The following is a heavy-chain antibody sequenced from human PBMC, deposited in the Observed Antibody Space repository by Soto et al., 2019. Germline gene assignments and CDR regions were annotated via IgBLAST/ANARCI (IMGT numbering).Heavy chain of an antibody. CDR1: GSTFSTYN. CDR2: ISSRGDVI. Sequence: EVQLVESGGGLVQPGGSLRLSCVAPGSTFSTYNMNWVRQAPGKGLEWVSYISSRGDVISYADSVKGRFTISRDNAKNSLYLQMNSLRAEDTAVYYCAQYQSKMESWGQGTLVTVSA. D-gene: IGHD3-3*01. V-gene: IGHV3-48*01. J-gene: IGHJ5*02. CDR3: AQYQSKMES.